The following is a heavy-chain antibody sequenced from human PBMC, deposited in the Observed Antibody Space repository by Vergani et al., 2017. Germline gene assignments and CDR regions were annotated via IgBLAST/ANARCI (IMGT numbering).Heavy chain of an antibody. CDR2: IIPNFGTA. Sequence: QVQLVQSGAEVKKPGSSVKVSCKASGGTFSSYAISWVRQAPGQGLEWMGRIIPNFGTANYAQKFQGRVTITADESTSTAYMDLSSLRSEDTAVYYCASEQWLRIDYFDYWGQGTLVTVSS. D-gene: IGHD6-19*01. CDR3: ASEQWLRIDYFDY. J-gene: IGHJ4*02. CDR1: GGTFSSYA. V-gene: IGHV1-69*13.